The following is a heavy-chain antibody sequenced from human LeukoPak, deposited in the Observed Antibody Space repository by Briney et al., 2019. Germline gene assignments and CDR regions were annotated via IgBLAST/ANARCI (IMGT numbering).Heavy chain of an antibody. CDR2: ISYDGSNK. V-gene: IGHV3-30*04. D-gene: IGHD1-14*01. CDR3: AKDLQEDVWEPFDY. CDR1: GFTFSSYA. Sequence: GGSLRLSCAASGFTFSSYAMHWVRQAPGKGLEWVAVISYDGSNKYYADSVKGRFTISRDNSKNTLYLQMDSLRAEDTAVYYCAKDLQEDVWEPFDYWGQGTLVTVSS. J-gene: IGHJ4*02.